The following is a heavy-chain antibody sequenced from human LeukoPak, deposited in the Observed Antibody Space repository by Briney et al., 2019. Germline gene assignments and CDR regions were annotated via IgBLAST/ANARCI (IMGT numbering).Heavy chain of an antibody. V-gene: IGHV3-48*03. D-gene: IGHD5-18*01. CDR1: GFTLSNYE. Sequence: GGSLRLSCTASGFTLSNYEMNWVRQAPGKGLEWVSYISSSGSTIYYADSVKGRFTISRDNAKNSLYLQMNSLRAEDTAVYYCAKGGRVDTALVAYFDYWGQGTLVTVSS. J-gene: IGHJ4*02. CDR2: ISSSGSTI. CDR3: AKGGRVDTALVAYFDY.